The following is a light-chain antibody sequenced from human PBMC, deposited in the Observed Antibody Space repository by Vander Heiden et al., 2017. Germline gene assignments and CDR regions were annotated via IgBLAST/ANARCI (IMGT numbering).Light chain of an antibody. V-gene: IGKV1-12*01. Sequence: DIQMTQSPSSVSASVGDRVTITCRASQGIGTWLAWYQQKPGKAPKLLIYAASNLQSGVPSRFSGSGSGTDFTLTISSLQPEDFATYYCQQANNFPALGFGGGAKVGIK. CDR3: QQANNFPALG. CDR1: QGIGTW. CDR2: AAS. J-gene: IGKJ4*01.